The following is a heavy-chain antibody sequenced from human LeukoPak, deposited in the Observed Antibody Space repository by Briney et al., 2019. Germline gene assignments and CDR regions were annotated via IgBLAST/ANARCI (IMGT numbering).Heavy chain of an antibody. V-gene: IGHV4-39*07. CDR2: VYHSGST. D-gene: IGHD3-16*01. Sequence: KASDTLSLTCIVSGGSISSSSYYWGWIRQPPGKGPEYIGFVYHSGSTYYNPSLRRRVAMSVDTSKNQFSLNLTSVTAADTAVYFCARVVGSYSSKNWFDPWGQGTLVTVSS. CDR3: ARVVGSYSSKNWFDP. J-gene: IGHJ5*02. CDR1: GGSISSSSYY.